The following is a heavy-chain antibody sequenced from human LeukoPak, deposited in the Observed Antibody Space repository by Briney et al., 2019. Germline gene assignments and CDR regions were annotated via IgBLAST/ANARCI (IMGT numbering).Heavy chain of an antibody. D-gene: IGHD2-21*01. J-gene: IGHJ4*02. V-gene: IGHV3-7*01. Sequence: GGSLRLSCAASGFTFSSYWISWVRQAPGKGLEWVANIKQDGSEKYYVDSVKGRFTISRGNAKNSLYLQMNSLRAEDTAVYYCARDRGDSKFYYFDYWGQGTLVTVSS. CDR1: GFTFSSYW. CDR3: ARDRGDSKFYYFDY. CDR2: IKQDGSEK.